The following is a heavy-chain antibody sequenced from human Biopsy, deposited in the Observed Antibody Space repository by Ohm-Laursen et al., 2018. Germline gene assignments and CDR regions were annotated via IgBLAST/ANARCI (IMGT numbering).Heavy chain of an antibody. CDR2: IWYDGTNE. V-gene: IGHV3-33*04. Sequence: SLRLSCSASGFNFDSYAMHWVRQAPGKGLEWISLIWYDGTNEDYADSVKGRFTISRDNSKNTLYLQINTLTLEDTAFYYCARGLSSGWYGYFDVWGQGTTVTVSS. CDR1: GFNFDSYA. CDR3: ARGLSSGWYGYFDV. D-gene: IGHD6-19*01. J-gene: IGHJ3*01.